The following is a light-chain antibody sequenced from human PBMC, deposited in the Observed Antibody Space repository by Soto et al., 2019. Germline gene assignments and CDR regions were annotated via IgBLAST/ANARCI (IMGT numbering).Light chain of an antibody. CDR1: SSDVGSYDY. J-gene: IGLJ1*01. Sequence: QSALTQPPSASGSPGQTVTISCIGTSSDVGSYDYVSWYQQHPGKAPKLIIYEVSKRPSGVPDRFSGSKSGNTASLTVSGLQAEDEADYYCTSYAGSNNFCVFGVGTKLTVL. CDR3: TSYAGSNNFCV. CDR2: EVS. V-gene: IGLV2-8*01.